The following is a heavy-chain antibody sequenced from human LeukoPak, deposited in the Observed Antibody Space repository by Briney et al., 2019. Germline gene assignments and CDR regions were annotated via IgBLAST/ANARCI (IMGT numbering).Heavy chain of an antibody. CDR1: GFTFADYA. D-gene: IGHD1-26*01. J-gene: IGHJ4*02. CDR3: ASSLGALI. CDR2: IKSDGSST. V-gene: IGHV3-74*01. Sequence: GGSLRLSCTVSGFTFADYAMTWVRQAPGKGLVWVSRIKSDGSSTNYADSVKGRFTISRDNAKNTVYLQMNSLRAEDTAVYYCASSLGALIWVQGTLVTVPS.